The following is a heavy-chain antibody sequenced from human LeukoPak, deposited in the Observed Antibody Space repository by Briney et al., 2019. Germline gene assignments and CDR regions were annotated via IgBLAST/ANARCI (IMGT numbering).Heavy chain of an antibody. CDR2: FDPEDGET. CDR1: GYTPTEFS. Sequence: GASVKVSSKVSGYTPTEFSRHWGPQTLEKGLGWMGGFDPEDGETIYAQKFQGRVTMTEETSTDTAYMELSSLRSEDTAVYYCATGGSYRNFDYWGQGTLVTVSS. CDR3: ATGGSYRNFDY. D-gene: IGHD1-26*01. J-gene: IGHJ4*02. V-gene: IGHV1-24*01.